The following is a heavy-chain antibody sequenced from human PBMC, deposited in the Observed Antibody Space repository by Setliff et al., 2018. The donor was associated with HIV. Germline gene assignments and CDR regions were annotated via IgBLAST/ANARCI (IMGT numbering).Heavy chain of an antibody. CDR2: IDHGGST. J-gene: IGHJ6*02. Sequence: SETLSLTCAVYDGSFSGYYWSWIRQPPGKGLEWIGEIDHGGSTSYNPSLKSRVTISVDTSKNQFSLRLSSVTAADTAVYYCARDKRASFDGLDVWGQGTTVTVSS. CDR3: ARDKRASFDGLDV. CDR1: DGSFSGYY. V-gene: IGHV4-34*01.